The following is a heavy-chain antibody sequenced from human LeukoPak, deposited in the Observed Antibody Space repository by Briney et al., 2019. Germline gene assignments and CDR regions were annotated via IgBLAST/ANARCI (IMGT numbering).Heavy chain of an antibody. CDR1: GYSISSGYY. Sequence: SETLSLTCAVSGYSISSGYYWGWIRQPPGKGLEWIWSIYHSGSTYYNPSLKGRVTISVATYKHQYHLKLRSVTPADTAVYYCAKHAPKEGWCSSTSCYTQAFDIWGQGTMVTVSS. D-gene: IGHD2-2*02. CDR2: IYHSGST. CDR3: AKHAPKEGWCSSTSCYTQAFDI. V-gene: IGHV4-38-2*01. J-gene: IGHJ3*02.